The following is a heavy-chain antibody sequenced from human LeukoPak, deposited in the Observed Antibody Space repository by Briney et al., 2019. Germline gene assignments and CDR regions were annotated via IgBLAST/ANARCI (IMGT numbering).Heavy chain of an antibody. CDR3: GRDIMAPWLVLDYYGMDV. Sequence: ASVKVSCKASGYTFTSYGISWVRQAPGQGLEWMGWISAYNGNTNYAQKLQGRVTMTTDTSTSTAYMELRSLRSDDTAVYYCGRDIMAPWLVLDYYGMDVWGQGTTVTVSS. CDR1: GYTFTSYG. V-gene: IGHV1-18*01. CDR2: ISAYNGNT. J-gene: IGHJ6*02. D-gene: IGHD6-19*01.